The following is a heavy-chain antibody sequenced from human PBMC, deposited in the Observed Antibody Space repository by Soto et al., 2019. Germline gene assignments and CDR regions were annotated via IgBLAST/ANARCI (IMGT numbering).Heavy chain of an antibody. D-gene: IGHD3-22*01. CDR2: ISYDGSNK. J-gene: IGHJ4*02. V-gene: IGHV3-30-3*01. CDR1: GFTFSSYA. CDR3: ARGEPDEYYYDSSGYSPGVPFDY. Sequence: GGSLRLSCAASGFTFSSYAMHWVRQAPGKGLEWVAVISYDGSNKYYADSVKGRFTISRDNSKNTLYLQMNSLRAEDTAVYYCARGEPDEYYYDSSGYSPGVPFDYWGQGTLVTVSS.